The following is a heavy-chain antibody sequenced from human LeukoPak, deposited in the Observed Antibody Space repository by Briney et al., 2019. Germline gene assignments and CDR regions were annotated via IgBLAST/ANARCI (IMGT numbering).Heavy chain of an antibody. CDR3: ARGEGSLPRYYFDY. Sequence: GASVKVSCKASGDTISRYAISWVRQAPGQGLEWMGGTLPLLDSADYAQKFQDRVTITADKSTSTAYMQLNNLRSEDTAVYYCARGEGSLPRYYFDYWGQGTLVTVSS. D-gene: IGHD1-14*01. CDR1: GDTISRYA. J-gene: IGHJ4*02. CDR2: TLPLLDSA. V-gene: IGHV1-69*10.